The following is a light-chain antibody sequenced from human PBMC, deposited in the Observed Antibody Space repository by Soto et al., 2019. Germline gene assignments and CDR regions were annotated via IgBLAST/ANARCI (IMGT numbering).Light chain of an antibody. CDR2: WAS. CDR3: QQYYSTPIT. J-gene: IGKJ5*01. V-gene: IGKV4-1*01. CDR1: QSVLSGSNNKNS. Sequence: DIVMTQSPDSQAVSLGERAPINCKSSQSVLSGSNNKNSLAWYQQKPGQPPKLLICWASTREFGVPDRFSGSGSGTHFTLTISSLQAEDVAVYYCQQYYSTPITFGQGTRLEIK.